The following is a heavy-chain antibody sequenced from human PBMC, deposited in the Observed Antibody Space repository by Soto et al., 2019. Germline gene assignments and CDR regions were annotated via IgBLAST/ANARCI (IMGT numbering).Heavy chain of an antibody. D-gene: IGHD2-2*01. CDR3: AKGRGYCSSTSCYVGSDY. CDR1: GFPFSSYA. CDR2: ISGSGGST. Sequence: PGGSLRLSCAASGFPFSSYAMSWVRQAPGKGLEWVSAISGSGGSTYYADSVKGRFTISRDNSKNTLYLQMNSLRAEDTAVYYCAKGRGYCSSTSCYVGSDYWGQGTLVTVSS. V-gene: IGHV3-23*01. J-gene: IGHJ4*02.